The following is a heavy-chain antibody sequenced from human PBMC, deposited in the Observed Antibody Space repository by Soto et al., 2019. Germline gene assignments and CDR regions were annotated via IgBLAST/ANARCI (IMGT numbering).Heavy chain of an antibody. CDR1: GYTFTGYY. V-gene: IGHV1-2*02. CDR3: ARDQGCSSTSCYVAYYYYGMDV. D-gene: IGHD2-2*01. Sequence: PSVKVSCTASGYTFTGYYMHWVRQAPGQGLEWMGWINPNSGGTNYAQKFQGRVTMTRDTSISTAYMELSRLRSDDTAVYYCARDQGCSSTSCYVAYYYYGMDVWGQGTTVTVSS. CDR2: INPNSGGT. J-gene: IGHJ6*02.